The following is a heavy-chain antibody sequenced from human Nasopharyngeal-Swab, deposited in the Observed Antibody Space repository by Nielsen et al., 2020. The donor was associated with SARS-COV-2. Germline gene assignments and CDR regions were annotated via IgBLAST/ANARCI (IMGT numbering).Heavy chain of an antibody. D-gene: IGHD3-22*01. V-gene: IGHV1-46*01. Sequence: ASVKVSCRASGYSFTKYYIHWVRQGPGQGLEWMGAIYAEGGSPDYAQKFQGRVTMTRDRSTSAVYMDLSSLRSEDTAVYYCARRQSSDYPFDYWGQGTLVTVSS. J-gene: IGHJ4*02. CDR1: GYSFTKYY. CDR3: ARRQSSDYPFDY. CDR2: IYAEGGSP.